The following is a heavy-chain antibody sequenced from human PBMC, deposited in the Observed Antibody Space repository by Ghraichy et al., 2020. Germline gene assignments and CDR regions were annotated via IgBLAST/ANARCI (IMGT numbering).Heavy chain of an antibody. D-gene: IGHD3-22*01. Sequence: SETLSLTCTVSGGSISSYYWSWIRQPPGKGLEWIGYIYYSGSTNYNPSLKSRVTISVDTSKNQFSLKLSSVTAADTAVYYCARDKGGHYYDSSGPYYYYGMDVWGQGTTVTVSS. CDR2: IYYSGST. CDR3: ARDKGGHYYDSSGPYYYYGMDV. J-gene: IGHJ6*02. CDR1: GGSISSYY. V-gene: IGHV4-59*01.